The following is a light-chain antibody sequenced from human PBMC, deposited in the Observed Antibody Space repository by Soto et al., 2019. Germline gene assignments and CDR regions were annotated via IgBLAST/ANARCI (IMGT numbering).Light chain of an antibody. Sequence: EIVMTQSPATLSVSPGERATLSCRASQSVSSNLAWYQQKPGQAPRLLIYGASTRATGIPARFSGSGSGTEFTLTISSLQSEDFVVYYCQQYNSWPPSTFGQGTRLEIK. V-gene: IGKV3-15*01. CDR3: QQYNSWPPST. CDR2: GAS. J-gene: IGKJ5*01. CDR1: QSVSSN.